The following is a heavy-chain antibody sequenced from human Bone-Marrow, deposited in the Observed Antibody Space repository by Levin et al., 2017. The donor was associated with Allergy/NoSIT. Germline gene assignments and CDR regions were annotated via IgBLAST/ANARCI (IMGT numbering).Heavy chain of an antibody. CDR2: VYHSGST. J-gene: IGHJ6*02. Sequence: LSCTVSGDSITSGNNYWGWIRQPPGKGLEWIATVYHSGSTYFNPSLKSRVTISVDTSRNQFSLELASVTAADRAVYYCARQIRIAIFGAAGMDVWGQGTTVTVSS. D-gene: IGHD3-3*01. CDR1: GDSITSGNNY. CDR3: ARQIRIAIFGAAGMDV. V-gene: IGHV4-39*01.